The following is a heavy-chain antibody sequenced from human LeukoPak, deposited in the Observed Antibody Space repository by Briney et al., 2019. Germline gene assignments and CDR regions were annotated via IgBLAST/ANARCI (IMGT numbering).Heavy chain of an antibody. D-gene: IGHD4-17*01. CDR3: VRTFEMITVTTNHYYKCMDV. V-gene: IGHV4-59*01. CDR2: IYYSGST. Sequence: PSETLSLTCTVSGGSISPYYWSWIRQPPGKGLEWIGYIYYSGSTKYNPSLKSRVTISVDTSKNQFSLKLSSVTAADTAIYYCVRTFEMITVTTNHYYKCMDVWGKGTTVTISS. CDR1: GGSISPYY. J-gene: IGHJ6*03.